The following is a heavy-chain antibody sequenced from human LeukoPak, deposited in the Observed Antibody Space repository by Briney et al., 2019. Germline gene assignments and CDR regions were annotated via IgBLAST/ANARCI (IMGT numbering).Heavy chain of an antibody. CDR3: AGTLGPSGGMDV. CDR2: IKQDGSEK. J-gene: IGHJ6*02. CDR1: GFTFSMYW. D-gene: IGHD3-10*01. V-gene: IGHV3-7*01. Sequence: PGGSLRLSCAASGFTFSMYWMNWVRQSPGKGLEWVADIKQDGSEKYYVDSVKGRFTISRDNSKNTLYLQMNSLRAEDTAVYYCAGTLGPSGGMDVWGQGTTVTVSS.